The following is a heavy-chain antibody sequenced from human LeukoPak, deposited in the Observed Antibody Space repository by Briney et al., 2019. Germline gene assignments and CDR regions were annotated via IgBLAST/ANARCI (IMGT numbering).Heavy chain of an antibody. CDR1: GGSISSYY. CDR3: ARDHQGTYFDFWSGSKANNYYYMDV. Sequence: PSETLSLTCTVSGGSISSYYWSWIRQPPGKGLEWIGRIYTSGSTNYNPSLKSRVTISVDTSKNQFSLKLRSVTAADTAVYYCARDHQGTYFDFWSGSKANNYYYMDVWGKGTTVTVSS. V-gene: IGHV4-4*07. CDR2: IYTSGST. J-gene: IGHJ6*03. D-gene: IGHD3-3*01.